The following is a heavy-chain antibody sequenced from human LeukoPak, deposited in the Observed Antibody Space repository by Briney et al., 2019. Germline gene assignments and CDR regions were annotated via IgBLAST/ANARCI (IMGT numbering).Heavy chain of an antibody. Sequence: GGSLRLSCAASGFTFSSYWMHWVRQAPGKGLVWVSRINSDGSSTSYADSVNGRFTVSRDNAKNVLYLQMNSLRVEDTATYYCVRGQGGPAEWGQGTLVTVSS. CDR3: VRGQGGPAE. V-gene: IGHV3-74*01. CDR1: GFTFSSYW. J-gene: IGHJ4*02. CDR2: INSDGSST. D-gene: IGHD1-26*01.